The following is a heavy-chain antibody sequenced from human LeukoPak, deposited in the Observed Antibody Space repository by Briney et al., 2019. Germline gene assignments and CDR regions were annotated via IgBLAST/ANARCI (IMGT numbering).Heavy chain of an antibody. CDR1: GFTFSSYE. Sequence: GGSLRLSCAASGFTFSSYEMNWVRQAPGKGLEWVSYISSSGSTIYYADSVKGRFTISRDNAKNSLYLQMNSLRAEDTAVYYCARDVHYYDSSGYPDWGQGTLVTVSS. V-gene: IGHV3-48*03. CDR2: ISSSGSTI. D-gene: IGHD3-22*01. J-gene: IGHJ4*02. CDR3: ARDVHYYDSSGYPD.